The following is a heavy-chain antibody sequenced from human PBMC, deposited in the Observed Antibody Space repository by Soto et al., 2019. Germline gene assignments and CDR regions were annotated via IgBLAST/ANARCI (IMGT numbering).Heavy chain of an antibody. CDR3: ARMGLRHYYYGMDV. CDR2: IDWDDDK. CDR1: GFSLSTSGMC. V-gene: IGHV2-70*01. Sequence: GPTLVNPTQTLTLTCTFSGFSLSTSGMCVSWIRQPPGKALEWLALIDWDDDKYYSTSLKTRLTISKDTSKNQVVLTMTNMDPVDTATYYWARMGLRHYYYGMDVWGQGTTVTVS. D-gene: IGHD5-12*01. J-gene: IGHJ6*02.